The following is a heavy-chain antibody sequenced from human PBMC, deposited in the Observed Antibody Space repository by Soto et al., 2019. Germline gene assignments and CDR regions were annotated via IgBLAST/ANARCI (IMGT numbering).Heavy chain of an antibody. Sequence: TCTVSGYSFTSYWIGWVRQMPGKGLEWMGIIYPGDSDTRYSPSFQGQVTISADKSISTAYLQWSSLKASDTAMYYCARRASYGSGSYYLYYYYGMDVWGQGTTVTVSS. CDR1: GYSFTSYW. D-gene: IGHD3-10*01. CDR2: IYPGDSDT. V-gene: IGHV5-51*01. CDR3: ARRASYGSGSYYLYYYYGMDV. J-gene: IGHJ6*02.